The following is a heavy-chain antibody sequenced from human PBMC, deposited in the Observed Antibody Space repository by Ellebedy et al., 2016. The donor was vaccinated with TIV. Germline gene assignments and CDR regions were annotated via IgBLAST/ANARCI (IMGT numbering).Heavy chain of an antibody. Sequence: AASVKVSCKASGYTFSNYFVHWVRQAPGQGLEWMGIINPSSGSTTYAQKLQGRLTMTRDTYTSTVYMELSSLRSDDTAVYYCARGLYGSGSYWRYFDYWGQGTLVTVSS. D-gene: IGHD3-10*01. CDR1: GYTFSNYF. J-gene: IGHJ4*02. CDR3: ARGLYGSGSYWRYFDY. V-gene: IGHV1-46*04. CDR2: INPSSGST.